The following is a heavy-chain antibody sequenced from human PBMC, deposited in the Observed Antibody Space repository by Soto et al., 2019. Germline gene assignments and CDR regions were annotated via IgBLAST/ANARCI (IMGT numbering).Heavy chain of an antibody. Sequence: GGSLRLSCAASGFTFSDYSMNWVRQAPGKGLEWLSSITSTGSYIYYADSVKGRFTISRDNAGSSLFPQMNSLRAEDTAMYYCARDPPYTSSWSYFDYWGQGTLVTVSS. CDR1: GFTFSDYS. D-gene: IGHD6-13*01. J-gene: IGHJ4*02. V-gene: IGHV3-21*01. CDR3: ARDPPYTSSWSYFDY. CDR2: ITSTGSYI.